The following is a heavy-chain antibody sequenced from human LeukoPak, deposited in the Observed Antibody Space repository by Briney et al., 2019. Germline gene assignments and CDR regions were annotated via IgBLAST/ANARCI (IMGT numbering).Heavy chain of an antibody. D-gene: IGHD2-2*01. CDR1: GGSISSSSYY. J-gene: IGHJ4*02. V-gene: IGHV4-39*01. CDR2: IYYTRST. Sequence: SETLSLTCTVSGGSISSSSYYWGWIRQPPGKGLEWIGSIYYTRSTYYNPSLKSRVTISVDTSKNQFSPKLTSVTAADTAVYYCARRVVVAAAPYYFDYWGQGTLVTVSS. CDR3: ARRVVVAAAPYYFDY.